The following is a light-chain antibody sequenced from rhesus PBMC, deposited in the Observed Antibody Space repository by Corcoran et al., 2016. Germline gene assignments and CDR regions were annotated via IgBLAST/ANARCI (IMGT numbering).Light chain of an antibody. J-gene: IGKJ3*01. Sequence: DIQMTQSPSSLSASVGDTVTITCRASQSISSWLDWDQQKPGKAPKLLIYKASNLQSGDPSRFSGSGSGTDFSLTISSLQTADFATYFCLQYSSSPFTFGPGTKLDIK. CDR2: KAS. CDR3: LQYSSSPFT. V-gene: IGKV1-22*01. CDR1: QSISSW.